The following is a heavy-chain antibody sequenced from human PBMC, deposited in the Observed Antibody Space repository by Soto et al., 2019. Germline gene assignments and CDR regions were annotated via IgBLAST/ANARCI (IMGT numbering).Heavy chain of an antibody. V-gene: IGHV3-23*01. CDR1: GFTFSSYS. CDR2: ISYSGSRT. CDR3: AKDQGSSWYEIDY. Sequence: PGGSLRLSCAASGFTFSSYSMNWVRQAAGEKREGVSSISYSGSRTYYADSVKGRFTISRDTSKKTLFLQMNSLRAEDTAVYYCAKDQGSSWYEIDYWGQGTLVTVSS. D-gene: IGHD6-13*01. J-gene: IGHJ4*02.